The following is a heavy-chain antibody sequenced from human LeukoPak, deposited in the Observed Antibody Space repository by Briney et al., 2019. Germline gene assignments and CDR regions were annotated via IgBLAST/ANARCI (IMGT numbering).Heavy chain of an antibody. CDR2: ISGSGGST. CDR1: GFTFSSYA. Sequence: GGSLRLSCAASGFTFSSYAMSWVRQAPGKGLEWVSAISGSGGSTYYADSVKGRFTISRDNSKNTLYLQMNSLRAEDTAVYYCAREPEYSSSWSLDYWGQGTLVTVSS. J-gene: IGHJ4*02. D-gene: IGHD6-13*01. V-gene: IGHV3-23*01. CDR3: AREPEYSSSWSLDY.